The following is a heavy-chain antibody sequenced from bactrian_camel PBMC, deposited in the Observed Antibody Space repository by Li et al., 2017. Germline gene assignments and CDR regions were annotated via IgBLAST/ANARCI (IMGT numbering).Heavy chain of an antibody. J-gene: IGHJ4*01. D-gene: IGHD4*01. CDR2: VGLTNGRT. CDR3: AARYRICYSASSPPMDY. CDR1: EYTGRICI. V-gene: IGHV3S59*01. Sequence: VQLVESGGGSVQTGGSLRLSCAASEYTGRICIMGWYRQAPGKERNWVASVGLTNGRTYYADSVKGRFTISQPQDGAKTTLYLQMNSLSPEDTAVYYCAARYRICYSASSPPMDYWGQGTQVTVS.